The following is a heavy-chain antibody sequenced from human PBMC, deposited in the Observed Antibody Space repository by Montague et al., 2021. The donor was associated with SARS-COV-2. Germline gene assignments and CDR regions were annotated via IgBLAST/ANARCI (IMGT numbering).Heavy chain of an antibody. Sequence: TLSLTCTVSGGSISSGDYYWSWIRQHPGKGLEWIGYIYYSGSTYYNPSLKSRVTISVDTSKNQFSLKLSSVTAADTAVYYCARGGSYSSGWYGVDYYYGMDVWGQGTTVTVFS. D-gene: IGHD6-19*01. CDR2: IYYSGST. J-gene: IGHJ6*02. CDR1: GGSISSGDYY. V-gene: IGHV4-31*03. CDR3: ARGGSYSSGWYGVDYYYGMDV.